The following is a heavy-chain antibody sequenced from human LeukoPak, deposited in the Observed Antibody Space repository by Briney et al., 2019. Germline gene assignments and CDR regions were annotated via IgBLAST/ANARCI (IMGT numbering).Heavy chain of an antibody. J-gene: IGHJ4*02. CDR2: IYESGST. CDR1: GGSISGYY. CDR3: ARDRYAHESSGYYEF. V-gene: IGHV4-59*01. Sequence: PSETLSLTCTVSGGSISGYYWSWIRQPPGKELEWIGYIYESGSTDYNPSLRSRVTISRDTSKNQVSLKLTSVTTADTAVYYCARDRYAHESSGYYEFWGQGTLVTVSS. D-gene: IGHD3-22*01.